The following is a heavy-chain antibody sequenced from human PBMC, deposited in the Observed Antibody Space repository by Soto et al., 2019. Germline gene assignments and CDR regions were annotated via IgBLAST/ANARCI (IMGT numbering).Heavy chain of an antibody. CDR2: IYYSGST. V-gene: IGHV4-31*03. J-gene: IGHJ6*03. CDR3: ARASVPGTRSSYYYYYMDV. CDR1: GGSISSGGYY. Sequence: SETLSLTCTVSGGSISSGGYYWSWIRQHPGKGLEWIGYIYYSGSTYYNPSLKSRVTISVDTSKNQFSLKLSSVTAADTAVYYCARASVPGTRSSYYYYYMDVWGKGTTVTVSS. D-gene: IGHD1-1*01.